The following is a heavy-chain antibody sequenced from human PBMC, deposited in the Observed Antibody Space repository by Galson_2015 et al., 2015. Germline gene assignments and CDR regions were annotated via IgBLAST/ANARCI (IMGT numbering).Heavy chain of an antibody. J-gene: IGHJ4*02. Sequence: SLRLSCAASGFTFSSYGMHWVRQAPGKGLEWVAAIWDDGSNKYYADSVKGRFTISRDNSKNTLYLQMNSLRAEDTAVYYCAIVGTIKYFDYWGQGTLVTVSS. CDR2: IWDDGSNK. CDR1: GFTFSSYG. V-gene: IGHV3-33*01. D-gene: IGHD3-9*01. CDR3: AIVGTIKYFDY.